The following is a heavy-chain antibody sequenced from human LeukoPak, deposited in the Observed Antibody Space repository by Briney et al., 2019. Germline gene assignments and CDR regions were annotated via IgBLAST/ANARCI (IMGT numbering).Heavy chain of an antibody. CDR3: ARVGFYRGFDP. CDR1: GFTVSSNY. J-gene: IGHJ5*02. CDR2: IYSGGST. Sequence: GGSLRLSCAASGFTVSSNYMSWVRQAPGKGLEWVSVIYSGGSTYYADSVEGRFTISRDNSKNTLYLQMNSLRAEDTAVYYCARVGFYRGFDPWGQGTLVTVSS. D-gene: IGHD3-10*01. V-gene: IGHV3-66*01.